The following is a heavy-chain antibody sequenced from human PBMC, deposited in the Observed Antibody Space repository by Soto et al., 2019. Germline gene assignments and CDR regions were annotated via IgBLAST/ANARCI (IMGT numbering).Heavy chain of an antibody. CDR2: INHSGST. D-gene: IGHD3-10*01. CDR1: GGSFSGYD. Sequence: SGTLSLTCAVCGGSFSGYDWSWIRQPPGKGLEWIGEINHSGSTNYNPSLKSRVTISVDTSKNQFSLKLSSVTAADTAVYYCARIYYGSGIYFDYWGQGTLVTVSS. J-gene: IGHJ4*02. CDR3: ARIYYGSGIYFDY. V-gene: IGHV4-34*01.